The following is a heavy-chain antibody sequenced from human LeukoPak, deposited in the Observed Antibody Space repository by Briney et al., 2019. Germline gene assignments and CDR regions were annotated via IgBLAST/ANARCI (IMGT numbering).Heavy chain of an antibody. V-gene: IGHV3-43*02. Sequence: GGSLRLSCAAPGFTFDDYAMHWVRQAPGKGLEWVSLISGDGGSTYYADSVKGRFTISRDNSKNSLYLQMNSLRTEDTALYYCAKDVLSSRESYFDYWGQGTLVTVSS. D-gene: IGHD3-16*01. CDR2: ISGDGGST. J-gene: IGHJ4*02. CDR1: GFTFDDYA. CDR3: AKDVLSSRESYFDY.